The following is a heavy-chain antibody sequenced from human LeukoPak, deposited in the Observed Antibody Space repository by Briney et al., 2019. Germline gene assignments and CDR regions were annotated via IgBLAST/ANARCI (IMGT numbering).Heavy chain of an antibody. CDR2: FGPEDGET. Sequence: GASVKVSCKVSGYTLTELSMHWVRQAPGKGLEWMGGFGPEDGETIYAQKFQGRVTMTEDTSTDTAYMELSSLRSEDTAVYYCATRYYNWNDGGAFDIWGQGTMVTVSS. CDR1: GYTLTELS. CDR3: ATRYYNWNDGGAFDI. D-gene: IGHD1-1*01. J-gene: IGHJ3*02. V-gene: IGHV1-24*01.